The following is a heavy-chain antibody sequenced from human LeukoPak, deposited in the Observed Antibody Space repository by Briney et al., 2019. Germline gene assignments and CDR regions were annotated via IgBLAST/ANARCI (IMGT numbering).Heavy chain of an antibody. D-gene: IGHD3-16*02. CDR3: ARSSRLRLGELSASDY. CDR1: GFTFSS. J-gene: IGHJ4*02. V-gene: IGHV3-21*01. Sequence: PGGSLRLSCAASGFTFSSMNWVRQAPGKGLEWVSSISSSSSYIYYADSVKGRFTISRDNAKNSLYLQMNSLRAEDTAVYYCARSSRLRLGELSASDYWGQGTLVTVSS. CDR2: ISSSSSYI.